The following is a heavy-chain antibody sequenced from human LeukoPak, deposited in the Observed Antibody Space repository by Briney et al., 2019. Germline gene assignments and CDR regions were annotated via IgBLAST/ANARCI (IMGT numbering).Heavy chain of an antibody. CDR3: ARERITMVRGVTPFQH. V-gene: IGHV3-33*01. CDR2: IWYDGSNK. J-gene: IGHJ1*01. Sequence: PGGSLRLSCAASGFTFSSHGMHWGRQAPGKGLEWVAVIWYDGSNKYYADSVKGRFTISRDNSKNTLYLQVNSLRAEDTAVHYCARERITMVRGVTPFQHWGQGTLVTVSS. CDR1: GFTFSSHG. D-gene: IGHD3-10*01.